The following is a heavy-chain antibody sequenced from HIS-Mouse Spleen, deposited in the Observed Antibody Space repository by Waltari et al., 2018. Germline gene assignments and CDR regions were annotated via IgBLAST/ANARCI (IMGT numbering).Heavy chain of an antibody. J-gene: IGHJ4*02. CDR1: GFTFSSYW. V-gene: IGHV3-74*01. CDR2: INRDGSST. Sequence: EVQLVESGGGLVQPGGSLRLSCAASGFTFSSYWMHWVRQAPGKGLGWVSRINRDGSSTSYADSVKGRFTISRDNAKNTLYLQMNSLRAEDTAVYYCARGGYCSGGSCYYFDYWGQGTLVTVSS. CDR3: ARGGYCSGGSCYYFDY. D-gene: IGHD2-15*01.